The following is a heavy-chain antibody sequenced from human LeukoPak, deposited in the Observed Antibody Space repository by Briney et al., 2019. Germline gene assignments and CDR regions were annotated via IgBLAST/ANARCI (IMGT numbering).Heavy chain of an antibody. CDR2: FDPEDGET. V-gene: IGHV1-24*01. CDR3: ATDYDFWSGSQGRGD. D-gene: IGHD3-3*01. J-gene: IGHJ4*02. CDR1: GYTLTELS. Sequence: ASVKVSCKVSGYTLTELSMHWVRQAPGKGLEWMGGFDPEDGETIYAQKFQGRVTMTEDTSTDTAYMELSSLRSEDTAVYYCATDYDFWSGSQGRGDWGQGTLVTVSS.